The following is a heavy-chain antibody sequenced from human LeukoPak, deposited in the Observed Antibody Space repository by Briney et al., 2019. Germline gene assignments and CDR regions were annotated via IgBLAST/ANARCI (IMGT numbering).Heavy chain of an antibody. CDR1: GGSISNSNYY. J-gene: IGHJ3*02. D-gene: IGHD2-2*01. CDR2: IYYSGST. CDR3: ARIPTNAVPAAHNGFDI. V-gene: IGHV4-39*01. Sequence: SETLSLTCTVSGGSISNSNYYWGWIRQPPGKGLEWIGNIYYSGSTYYNPSLRSRVTISVDTSKNQFSLKLSSVTAADTAVYYCARIPTNAVPAAHNGFDIWGQGTMLTISS.